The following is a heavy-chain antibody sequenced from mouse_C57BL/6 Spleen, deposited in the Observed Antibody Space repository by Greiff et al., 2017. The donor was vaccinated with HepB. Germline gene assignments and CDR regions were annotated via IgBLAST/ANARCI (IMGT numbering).Heavy chain of an antibody. CDR1: GYTFTSYW. CDR2: IYPGNSDT. Sequence: VQLQQPGAELVKPGASVKLSCKTSGYTFTSYWMHWVKQRPGQGLEWIGAIYPGNSDTSYNQKFKGKAKLTAVTSASTAYMELRSLTSEDSAVYYCARDSLEDYWGQGTTLTVSS. D-gene: IGHD3-2*01. CDR3: ARDSLEDY. J-gene: IGHJ2*01. V-gene: IGHV1-5*01.